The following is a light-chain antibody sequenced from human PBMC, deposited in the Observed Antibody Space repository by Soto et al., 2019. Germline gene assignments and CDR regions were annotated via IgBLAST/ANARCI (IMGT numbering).Light chain of an antibody. V-gene: IGKV2-30*01. Sequence: DVVMTQSPLSLPVTLGQPASISCRSSQSLVYSDGNTYLNWFQQRPGQSPRRLIYNVSNRDSGVPDIFTDSVSGTDFPLKISDVEAQHVWVYHYMQDTLAPTFVHGTKVEIK. CDR3: MQDTLAPT. CDR2: NVS. CDR1: QSLVYSDGNTY. J-gene: IGKJ1*01.